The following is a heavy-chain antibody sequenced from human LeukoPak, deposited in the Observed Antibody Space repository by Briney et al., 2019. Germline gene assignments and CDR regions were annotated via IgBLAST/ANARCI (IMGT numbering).Heavy chain of an antibody. J-gene: IGHJ4*02. CDR2: INTDGGST. V-gene: IGHV3-74*01. CDR1: GFTFSSYW. Sequence: GGSLRLSCVASGFTFSSYWMHWVRQAPGKGLVWVSRINTDGGSTSYADSVKGRFTISRDNAKNTLYLQMNSLRAEDTAVYYCARDAQYNWNDVSLDYWGQGTLVTVSS. CDR3: ARDAQYNWNDVSLDY. D-gene: IGHD1-1*01.